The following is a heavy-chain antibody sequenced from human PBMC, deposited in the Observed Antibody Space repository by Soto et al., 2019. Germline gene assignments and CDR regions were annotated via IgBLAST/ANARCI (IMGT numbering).Heavy chain of an antibody. CDR2: IYHSGST. CDR3: VRGQAAAGTDYNYDMDV. V-gene: IGHV4-30-2*01. J-gene: IGHJ6*02. D-gene: IGHD6-13*01. Sequence: PSVTLSLTCAVSGGSISSGGYYWSWIRQPPGKSQEWIGYIYHSGSTYYNPSLKSRVTISVDRSKNQFSLKLSSVTAADTAVYYCVRGQAAAGTDYNYDMDVCGQGTTVTVSS. CDR1: GGSISSGGYY.